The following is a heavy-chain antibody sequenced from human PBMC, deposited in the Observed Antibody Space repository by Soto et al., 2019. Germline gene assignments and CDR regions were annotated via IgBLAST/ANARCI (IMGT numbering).Heavy chain of an antibody. J-gene: IGHJ6*03. V-gene: IGHV4-34*01. D-gene: IGHD4-4*01. CDR3: ARRRGLQPMHYYYYYMDV. Sequence: PSETLSLTCAVYGGSFSGYYWSWIRQPPGKGLEWIGEINHSGSTNYNPSLKSRVTISVDTSKNQFSLKLSSVTAADTAVYYCARRRGLQPMHYYYYYMDVWGKGTTVTVSS. CDR2: INHSGST. CDR1: GGSFSGYY.